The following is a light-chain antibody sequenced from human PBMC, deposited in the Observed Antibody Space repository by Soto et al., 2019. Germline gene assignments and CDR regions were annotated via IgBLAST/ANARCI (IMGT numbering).Light chain of an antibody. J-gene: IGLJ1*01. Sequence: QSVLTQPPSASGTPRQRVTISFSGSRSKTGSNTVNWYQQLPGTAPKLLIYSNNQRPSGVPDRFSGSKSGTSASLAISGLQSEDEADYYCAAWDDSLNGVFGTGTKVTVL. CDR1: RSKTGSNT. V-gene: IGLV1-44*01. CDR2: SNN. CDR3: AAWDDSLNGV.